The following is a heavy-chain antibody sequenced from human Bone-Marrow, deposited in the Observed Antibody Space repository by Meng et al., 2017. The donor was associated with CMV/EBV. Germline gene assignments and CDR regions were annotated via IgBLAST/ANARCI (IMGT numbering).Heavy chain of an antibody. CDR3: AREGRFSLVRGDY. D-gene: IGHD3-10*01. V-gene: IGHV3-74*01. CDR1: GFPFSSYW. Sequence: GGSLRLSCAASGFPFSSYWMHWVRQAPGKGLVWVSRINSDGSTTNYADSVKGRFTISRDNAKNTLYLQMNSLRVDDTAVYYCAREGRFSLVRGDYWGQGTLVTVSS. CDR2: INSDGSTT. J-gene: IGHJ4*02.